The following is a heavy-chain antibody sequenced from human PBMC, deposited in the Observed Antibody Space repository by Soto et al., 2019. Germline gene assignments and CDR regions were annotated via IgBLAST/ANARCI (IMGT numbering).Heavy chain of an antibody. Sequence: XDTLSVTCAVDGWSFSGYYWSWIRQPPGKGLEWIGEINHSGSTNYNPSLKSRVTISVDTSKNHFSLKLSSVTAADTAVYYCARGRPYYYDSSGYYFDYWGQGTLVTVSS. CDR2: INHSGST. CDR1: GWSFSGYY. CDR3: ARGRPYYYDSSGYYFDY. V-gene: IGHV4-34*01. J-gene: IGHJ4*02. D-gene: IGHD3-22*01.